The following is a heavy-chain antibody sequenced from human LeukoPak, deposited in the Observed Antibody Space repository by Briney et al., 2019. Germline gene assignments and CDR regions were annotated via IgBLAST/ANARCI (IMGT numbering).Heavy chain of an antibody. CDR1: GGTFSSYA. CDR3: ARTSIAARRADFDY. J-gene: IGHJ4*02. CDR2: INSNSGGI. Sequence: ASVKVSCKASGGTFSSYAISWVRQAPGQGLEWMGGINSNSGGISYAQKFQGRVTLTRDTPARTVFMELNRLTSDDTAVYYCARTSIAARRADFDYWGQGTVVTVSS. V-gene: IGHV1-2*02. D-gene: IGHD6-6*01.